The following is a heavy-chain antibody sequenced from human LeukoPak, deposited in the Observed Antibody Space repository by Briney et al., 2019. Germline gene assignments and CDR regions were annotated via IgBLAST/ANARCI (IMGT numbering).Heavy chain of an antibody. V-gene: IGHV4-59*08. D-gene: IGHD2-2*01. J-gene: IGHJ5*02. CDR1: GGSISSHY. Sequence: PSETLSLTCTVSGGSISSHYWSWIRQPPGKGLEWIGYIYYSGSTNYNPSLESRVTISVDTSKNQFSLKLSSVTAADTAVYYCARHSADCTGTSCYLLDPWGQGTLVTVSS. CDR3: ARHSADCTGTSCYLLDP. CDR2: IYYSGST.